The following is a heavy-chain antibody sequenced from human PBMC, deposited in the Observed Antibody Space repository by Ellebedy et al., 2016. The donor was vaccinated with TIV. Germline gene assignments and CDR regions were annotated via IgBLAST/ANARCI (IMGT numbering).Heavy chain of an antibody. J-gene: IGHJ6*02. D-gene: IGHD6-13*01. V-gene: IGHV3-74*01. CDR2: INNDGNST. CDR3: SRVGLGYSSSWYYYGMDV. CDR1: GFTFSSYW. Sequence: GESLKISCAASGFTFSSYWMHWVRQAPGKGLVWVSRINNDGNSTSYADSVKGRFTISRDNAKNSLYLQMNSLRDEDTAVYYCSRVGLGYSSSWYYYGMDVWGQGTTVTVSS.